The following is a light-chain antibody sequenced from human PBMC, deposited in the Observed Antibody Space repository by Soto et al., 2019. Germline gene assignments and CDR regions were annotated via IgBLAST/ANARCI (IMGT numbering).Light chain of an antibody. J-gene: IGKJ1*01. CDR2: RAS. Sequence: DIQMTQSPSTLFASVGDRVTITCRASQSISNWLAWYQQKPGKAPKLLIYRASNLETGVPSRFSGSGSGTEFTLTIGCLQPDDFATYYCQQYNSYSRTFGQGTKVEIK. CDR3: QQYNSYSRT. CDR1: QSISNW. V-gene: IGKV1-5*03.